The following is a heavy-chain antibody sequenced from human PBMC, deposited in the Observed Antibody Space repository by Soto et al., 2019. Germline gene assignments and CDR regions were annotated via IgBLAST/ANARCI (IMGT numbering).Heavy chain of an antibody. CDR3: TRGGNYYFDY. V-gene: IGHV3-74*01. Sequence: EVQLVEAWGGLVQPGGSLRLSCAASGFTFSTSWIHWVRQAPGKGLVWVSRINGDGGTINYADSVKGRFTISRDNAKNTVYLQMNSLSADDTAVYYCTRGGNYYFDYWGQGTLVTVSS. CDR2: INGDGGTI. CDR1: GFTFSTSW. J-gene: IGHJ4*02. D-gene: IGHD1-7*01.